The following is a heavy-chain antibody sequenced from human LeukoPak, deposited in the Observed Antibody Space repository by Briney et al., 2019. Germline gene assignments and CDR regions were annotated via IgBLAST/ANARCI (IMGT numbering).Heavy chain of an antibody. J-gene: IGHJ5*02. CDR1: GGSFSGYY. Sequence: SETLSLTCAVYGGSFSGYYWSWIRQPPGKGLEWIGVINHSGSTNYNPSLKSRVTISVDASKNQFSLKLSSVTAADTAVYYCAHYYYYGSGLNWFDPWGQGTLVTVSS. CDR3: AHYYYYGSGLNWFDP. D-gene: IGHD3-10*01. V-gene: IGHV4-34*01. CDR2: INHSGST.